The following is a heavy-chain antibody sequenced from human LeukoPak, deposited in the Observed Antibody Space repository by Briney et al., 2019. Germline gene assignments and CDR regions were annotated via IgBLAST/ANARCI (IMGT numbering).Heavy chain of an antibody. J-gene: IGHJ4*02. V-gene: IGHV1-69*13. CDR2: IIPIFGTA. CDR1: GGTVSSYA. CDR3: AGYSSSWFDY. Sequence: SVTVSCKASGGTVSSYAISWVRQAPGQGLEWMGGIIPIFGTANYAQKFQGRVTITADESTSTAYMELSSLRSEDTAVYYCAGYSSSWFDYWGQGTLVTVSS. D-gene: IGHD6-13*01.